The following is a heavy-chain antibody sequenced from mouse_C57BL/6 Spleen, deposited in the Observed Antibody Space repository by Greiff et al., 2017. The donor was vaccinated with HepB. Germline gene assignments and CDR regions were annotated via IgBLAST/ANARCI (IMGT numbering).Heavy chain of an antibody. CDR2: IDPETGGT. J-gene: IGHJ3*01. CDR1: GYTFTDYE. V-gene: IGHV1-15*01. CDR3: TRKAYGSSPFAY. Sequence: VQVVESGAELVRPGASVTLSCKASGYTFTDYEMHWVKQTPVHGLEWIGAIDPETGGTAYNQKFKGKAILTADKSSSTAYMELRSLTSEDSAVYYCTRKAYGSSPFAYWGQGTLVTVSA. D-gene: IGHD1-1*01.